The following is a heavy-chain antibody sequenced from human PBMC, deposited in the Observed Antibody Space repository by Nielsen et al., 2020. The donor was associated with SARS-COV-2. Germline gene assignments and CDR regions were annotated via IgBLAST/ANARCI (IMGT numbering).Heavy chain of an antibody. CDR1: GGSISSTSYY. CDR2: LYYSGST. D-gene: IGHD3-10*01. CDR3: ARLPVVKWFGDLLSTFYYYSYMDV. J-gene: IGHJ6*03. Sequence: SETLSLTCTVSGGSISSTSYYWGWIRQPPGKGLEWIGSLYYSGSTYYNPSLKSRVTISVDTSKIQFSLKLSSVTAADTAVYYCARLPVVKWFGDLLSTFYYYSYMDVWGKGTTVTVSS. V-gene: IGHV4-39*01.